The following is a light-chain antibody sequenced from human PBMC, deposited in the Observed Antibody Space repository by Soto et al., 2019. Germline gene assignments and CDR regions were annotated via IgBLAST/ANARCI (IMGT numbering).Light chain of an antibody. CDR3: SSYTSSTTWV. CDR2: GVS. CDR1: SSDVGGYNY. Sequence: QSALTQPASVSGSPGQLITISCTGTSSDVGGYNYVSWYQQHPGKAPKLMIYGVSNRPSGVSSRFSGSKSGNTASLTISALQAEDEADYYCSSYTSSTTWVFGGGTKLTVL. J-gene: IGLJ3*02. V-gene: IGLV2-14*01.